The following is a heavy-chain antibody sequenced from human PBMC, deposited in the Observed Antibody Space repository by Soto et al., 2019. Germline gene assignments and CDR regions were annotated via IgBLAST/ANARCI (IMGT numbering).Heavy chain of an antibody. CDR2: IFNSGTA. V-gene: IGHV4-31*03. D-gene: IGHD2-2*01. J-gene: IGHJ5*02. CDR1: AGSVTRSNYY. Sequence: QVQLQQSGPRVVMFSQTLSLTCSDSAGSVTRSNYYLTWIRHRPGKVLAWIGPIFNSGTAYQNPSLKRRASISADTSKNQFSLRLTSVTAADAPVYFCGSDVSPNVPAALRWPDPWGQGTRVTGSS. CDR3: GSDVSPNVPAALRWPDP.